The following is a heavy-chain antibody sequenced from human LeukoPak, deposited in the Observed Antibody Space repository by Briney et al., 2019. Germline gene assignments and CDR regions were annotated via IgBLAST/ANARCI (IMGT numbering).Heavy chain of an antibody. CDR3: ARCGGDTCYSRPPDY. CDR1: GFTFKSYG. D-gene: IGHD2-15*01. V-gene: IGHV3-23*01. CDR2: ITDDGRNT. Sequence: GGSLRLSCAPSGFTFKSYGMSWVRQAPGKGLEWVAAITDDGRNTRYTDSVKGRFIISRDNSENTLLLQMNSLRVEDTATYYCARCGGDTCYSRPPDYWGRGTLVTVSS. J-gene: IGHJ4*02.